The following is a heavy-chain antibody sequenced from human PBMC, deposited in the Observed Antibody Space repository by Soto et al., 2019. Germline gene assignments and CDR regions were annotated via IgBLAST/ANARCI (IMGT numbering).Heavy chain of an antibody. V-gene: IGHV3-74*01. Sequence: EVQLVESGGGLVQPGGSLRLSCAASGFTISSYWMHWVRQAPGKGLVWVSRINSDGSSTNYADSVKGRFTISRDNAKNTLYLQMNSLRVEETAVSYCARDKGYVGFNYWGQGTLVTVSS. J-gene: IGHJ4*02. CDR1: GFTISSYW. D-gene: IGHD5-12*01. CDR2: INSDGSST. CDR3: ARDKGYVGFNY.